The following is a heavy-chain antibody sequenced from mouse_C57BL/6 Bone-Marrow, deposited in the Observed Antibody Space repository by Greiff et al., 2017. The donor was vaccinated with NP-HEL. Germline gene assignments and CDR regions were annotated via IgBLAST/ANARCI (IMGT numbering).Heavy chain of an antibody. V-gene: IGHV5-16*01. CDR2: INYDGSST. Sequence: EVQLVESEGGLVQPGSSMKLSCTAYGFTFSDYYMAWVRQVPEKGLEWVANINYDGSSTYYLDSLKSRFIISRDNAKNILYLQMSSLKSEDTATYYCARDRDGYYDWGQGTTLTVSS. CDR1: GFTFSDYY. CDR3: ARDRDGYYD. D-gene: IGHD2-3*01. J-gene: IGHJ2*01.